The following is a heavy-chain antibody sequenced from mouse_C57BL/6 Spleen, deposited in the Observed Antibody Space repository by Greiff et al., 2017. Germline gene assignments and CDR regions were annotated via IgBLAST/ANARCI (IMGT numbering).Heavy chain of an antibody. J-gene: IGHJ4*01. CDR3: ARWYYGSSPYAMDY. V-gene: IGHV1-39*01. Sequence: EVKLMESGPELVKPGASVKISCKASGYSFTDYNMNWVKQSNGKSLEWIGVINPNYGTTSYNQKFKGKATLTVDQSSSTAYMQLNSLTSEDSAVYYCARWYYGSSPYAMDYWGQGTSVTVSS. CDR2: INPNYGTT. CDR1: GYSFTDYN. D-gene: IGHD1-1*01.